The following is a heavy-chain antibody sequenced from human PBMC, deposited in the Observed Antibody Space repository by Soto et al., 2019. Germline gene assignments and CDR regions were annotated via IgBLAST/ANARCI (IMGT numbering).Heavy chain of an antibody. J-gene: IGHJ5*02. Sequence: QLQLQESGPGLVKPSETLSLTCTVSGGSISSSSYYWGWIRQPPGKGLEWIGTIYYSGSTYYNPSLKIRVTISVDTSKNRFPLKLRSVTAADAAVYYCARQGRGLHPSWFDPWGQGTLVTVSS. D-gene: IGHD4-4*01. CDR3: ARQGRGLHPSWFDP. CDR1: GGSISSSSYY. V-gene: IGHV4-39*01. CDR2: IYYSGST.